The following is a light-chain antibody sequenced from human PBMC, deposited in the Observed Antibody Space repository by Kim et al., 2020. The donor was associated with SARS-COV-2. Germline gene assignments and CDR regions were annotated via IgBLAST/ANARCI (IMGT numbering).Light chain of an antibody. Sequence: LGQTVRITCQGDSLRSYYASWYQQKPGQAPVLVIYGKNNRPSGIPDRFSGSSSGNTASLTITGAQAEDEADYYCNSRDSSGNHPVVFGTGTKVTVL. CDR3: NSRDSSGNHPVV. CDR2: GKN. V-gene: IGLV3-19*01. CDR1: SLRSYY. J-gene: IGLJ1*01.